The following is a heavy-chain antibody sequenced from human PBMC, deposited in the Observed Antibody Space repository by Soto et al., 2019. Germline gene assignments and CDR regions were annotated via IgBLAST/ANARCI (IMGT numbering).Heavy chain of an antibody. J-gene: IGHJ5*02. CDR3: ARVDFDVLTGYHAGWFDP. Sequence: SETLSLTCAVYGGSFSDYSWNWNWIRQPPGKGLEWIGEINHSGSTSHNPSLKSRVTISVDRSKNQFSLKLSSVTAADTAVYYCARVDFDVLTGYHAGWFDPWGQGTLVTVSS. CDR2: INHSGST. V-gene: IGHV4-34*01. D-gene: IGHD3-9*01. CDR1: GGSFSDYSWN.